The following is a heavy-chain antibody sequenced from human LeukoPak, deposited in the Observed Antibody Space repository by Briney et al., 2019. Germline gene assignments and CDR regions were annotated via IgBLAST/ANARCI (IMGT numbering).Heavy chain of an antibody. Sequence: SVKVSCKASGGTFSSYAISWVRQAPGQGLEWMGGIIPIFGTANYAQKFQGRVTMTRDTSTSTVYMKLSSLRSEDTAVYYCARGGSPYYYDSSGYYYCDYWGQGTLVTVSS. J-gene: IGHJ4*02. D-gene: IGHD3-22*01. CDR1: GGTFSSYA. CDR2: IIPIFGTA. CDR3: ARGGSPYYYDSSGYYYCDY. V-gene: IGHV1-69*05.